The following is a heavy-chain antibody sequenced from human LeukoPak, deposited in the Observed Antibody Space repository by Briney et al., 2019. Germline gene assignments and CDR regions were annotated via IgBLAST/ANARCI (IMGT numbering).Heavy chain of an antibody. D-gene: IGHD5-18*01. CDR2: ISWDGGST. CDR3: AKEGGAAMVTGFDY. J-gene: IGHJ4*02. Sequence: GGSLRLSCAASGFTFDDYTMHWVRQAPGKGLEWVSLISWDGGSTYYADSVKGRFTISRDNSKNSLYLQMNSLRTEDTALYYCAKEGGAAMVTGFDYWGQGTLVTVSS. V-gene: IGHV3-43*01. CDR1: GFTFDDYT.